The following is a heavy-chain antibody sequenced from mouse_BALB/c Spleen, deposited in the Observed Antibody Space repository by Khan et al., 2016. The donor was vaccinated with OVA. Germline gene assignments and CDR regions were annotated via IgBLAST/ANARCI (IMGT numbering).Heavy chain of an antibody. V-gene: IGHV9-3-1*01. D-gene: IGHD1-1*02. J-gene: IGHJ1*01. CDR2: INTYTGEP. CDR1: GYTFTNYG. CDR3: ASGGYWYFDV. Sequence: QIQLVQSGPELKKPGETVKISCKASGYTFTNYGMNWVKQAPGKGLKWMGWINTYTGEPTYVDDFKGRFAFSLETSASTAFLQINSLKNEDTATYYCASGGYWYFDVWGAGTTVTVSS.